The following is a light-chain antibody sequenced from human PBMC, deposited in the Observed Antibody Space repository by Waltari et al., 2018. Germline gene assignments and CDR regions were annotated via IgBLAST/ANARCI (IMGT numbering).Light chain of an antibody. J-gene: IGLJ2*01. CDR3: SSYTSISTSVV. V-gene: IGLV2-14*03. CDR1: SSDVGGYDF. Sequence: QSALTQPASVSGSPGQSITISCTGTSSDVGGYDFVPWYQQYPGKAPKLVIYDVYYRPSGVSDRFSASKSGNTASLTISGLQTEDEADYYCSSYTSISTSVVFGGGTKLTVL. CDR2: DVY.